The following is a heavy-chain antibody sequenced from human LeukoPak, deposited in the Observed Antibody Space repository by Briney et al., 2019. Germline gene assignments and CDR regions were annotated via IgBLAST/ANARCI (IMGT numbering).Heavy chain of an antibody. CDR3: VSFYETY. J-gene: IGHJ4*02. Sequence: GGSLRLSCAASGFTFSSYAMHWVRQAPGKGLEWVAVISYDGSDKYYADSVKGRFTISKDNAKNTVYLQMNSLRAEDTAVYYCVSFYETYWGRGTLVTVSS. CDR1: GFTFSSYA. D-gene: IGHD2/OR15-2a*01. CDR2: ISYDGSDK. V-gene: IGHV3-30-3*01.